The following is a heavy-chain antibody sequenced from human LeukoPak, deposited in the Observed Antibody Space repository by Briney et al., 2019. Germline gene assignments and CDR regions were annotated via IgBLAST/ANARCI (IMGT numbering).Heavy chain of an antibody. V-gene: IGHV3-23*01. CDR1: GFTFSSYA. D-gene: IGHD6-19*01. CDR3: ARAPRAVAGDY. CDR2: ISGSGGST. J-gene: IGHJ4*02. Sequence: GGSLRLSCAASGFTFSSYAMNWVRQAPGKGLEWVSAISGSGGSTYYSVKGRFTISRDNTKNSVYLQMSSLRAEDTAVYYCARAPRAVAGDYWGQGTLVTVSS.